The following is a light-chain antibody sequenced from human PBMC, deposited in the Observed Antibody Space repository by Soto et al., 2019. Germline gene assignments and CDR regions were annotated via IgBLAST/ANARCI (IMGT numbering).Light chain of an antibody. CDR1: ASNVGYYKH. J-gene: IGLJ1*01. V-gene: IGLV2-14*03. CDR2: AVR. CDR3: LPYHLTHSSL. Sequence: QAVVPQPASVAGAPGQTFTISCSGSASNVGYYKHFDWYQPGPAQSPNLMIYAVRHPPPGVSDRFSGSKSGITASLTIYGLQAEAEADYSCLPYHLTHSSLLGTGPXATVL.